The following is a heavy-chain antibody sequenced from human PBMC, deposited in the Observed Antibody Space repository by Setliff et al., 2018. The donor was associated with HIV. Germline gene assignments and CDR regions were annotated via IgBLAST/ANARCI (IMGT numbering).Heavy chain of an antibody. CDR2: ISAYTGHT. Sequence: GASVKVSCKASGYSFINYGISWVRQAPGQGPERMGWISAYTGHTDYAPRLLGRVTMTTDTSTSTAYMELRSLTSDDTAVYYCARARLQGIVTAVGPRDNCLDPWGQGTRVTVSS. D-gene: IGHD1-26*01. V-gene: IGHV1-18*01. CDR3: ARARLQGIVTAVGPRDNCLDP. J-gene: IGHJ5*02. CDR1: GYSFINYG.